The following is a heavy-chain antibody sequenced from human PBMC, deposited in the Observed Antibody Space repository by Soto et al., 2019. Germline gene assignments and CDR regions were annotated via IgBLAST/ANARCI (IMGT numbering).Heavy chain of an antibody. D-gene: IGHD2-2*01. J-gene: IGHJ4*02. CDR3: AREDIVVVPATFLFDY. V-gene: IGHV4-39*02. CDR2: IYYSGST. CDR1: VGSISSSSYY. Sequence: QLQLQESGPGLVKPSETLSLTCTVSVGSISSSSYYWGWIRQPPGKGLEWIGSIYYSGSTYYNPSLKSRVTISVDTSKNQFSLKLSSVTAADTAVYYCAREDIVVVPATFLFDYWGQGTLVTVSS.